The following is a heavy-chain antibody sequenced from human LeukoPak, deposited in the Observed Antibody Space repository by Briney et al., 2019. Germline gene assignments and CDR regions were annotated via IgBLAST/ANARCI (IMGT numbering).Heavy chain of an antibody. CDR2: IYSSGTS. Sequence: SETLSLTCTVSGGSISSDYWSWIRQPPGKGLEYIGFIYSSGTSNYNLSLKSRVTMSVDTSKIQLSLKLRSVTAADTAVYYCARGMYDLQLGAWFDPWGRGTLVTVSS. CDR1: GGSISSDY. D-gene: IGHD3-3*01. V-gene: IGHV4-59*01. CDR3: ARGMYDLQLGAWFDP. J-gene: IGHJ5*02.